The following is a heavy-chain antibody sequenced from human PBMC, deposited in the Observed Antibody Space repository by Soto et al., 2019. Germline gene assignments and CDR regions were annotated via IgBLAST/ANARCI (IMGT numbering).Heavy chain of an antibody. CDR3: AKDAVVVVPAVIRNWFDP. J-gene: IGHJ5*02. V-gene: IGHV3-23*01. Sequence: GGSLRLSCAASGFSFNFYVMTWVRQAPGKGLEWVSGMSGSGGHIYYADSVKGRFTISRDNSENTLYLQMNSLRAEDTAVYFCAKDAVVVVPAVIRNWFDPWGQGTQVTVSS. CDR1: GFSFNFYV. CDR2: MSGSGGHI. D-gene: IGHD2-2*01.